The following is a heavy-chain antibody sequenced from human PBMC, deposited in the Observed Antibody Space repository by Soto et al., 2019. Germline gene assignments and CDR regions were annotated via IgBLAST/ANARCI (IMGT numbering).Heavy chain of an antibody. J-gene: IGHJ3*02. Sequence: PSETLSLTCAFYGGTFSGYYWSWIRQAPGKGLEWIGEINHSGSTNYNPSLKSRVTISVDTSKDQFSLKLSSVTAADTAVYYCARTYATSYYCDRSGYYHDAFDTWCQWTRVTV. V-gene: IGHV4-34*01. CDR2: INHSGST. CDR1: GGTFSGYY. CDR3: ARTYATSYYCDRSGYYHDAFDT. D-gene: IGHD3-22*01.